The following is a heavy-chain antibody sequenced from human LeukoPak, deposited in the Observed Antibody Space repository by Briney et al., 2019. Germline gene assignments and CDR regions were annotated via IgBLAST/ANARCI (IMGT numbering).Heavy chain of an antibody. V-gene: IGHV3-30-3*01. D-gene: IGHD3-22*01. CDR1: GFTFSSYA. CDR3: ARGSDSSGYSVAY. CDR2: ISYDGSNK. J-gene: IGHJ4*02. Sequence: GGSLRLSCAASGFTFSSYAMHWVRQAPGKGLEWVALISYDGSNKYYADSVKGRFTISRDNSRNALYLEMDGLRAEDTAVYFCARGSDSSGYSVAYWGQGTLVTVSS.